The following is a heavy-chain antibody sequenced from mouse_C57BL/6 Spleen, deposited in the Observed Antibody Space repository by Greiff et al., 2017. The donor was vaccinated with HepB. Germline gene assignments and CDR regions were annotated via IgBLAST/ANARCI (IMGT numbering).Heavy chain of an antibody. V-gene: IGHV1-39*01. Sequence: VQLQQSGPELVKPGASVKISCKASGYSFTDYNMNWVKQSNGKSLEWIGVINPNYGSTSYNQKFKGKATLTVDKSSSTAYMQLNSLTSEDSAVYYCARNYGSSYVDWFAYWGQGTLVTVSA. CDR1: GYSFTDYN. J-gene: IGHJ3*01. CDR3: ARNYGSSYVDWFAY. CDR2: INPNYGST. D-gene: IGHD1-1*01.